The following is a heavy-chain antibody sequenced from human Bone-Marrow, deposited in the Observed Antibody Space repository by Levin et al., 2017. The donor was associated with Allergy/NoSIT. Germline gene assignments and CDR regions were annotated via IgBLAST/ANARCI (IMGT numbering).Heavy chain of an antibody. V-gene: IGHV3-53*01. J-gene: IGHJ4*02. D-gene: IGHD3-16*01. Sequence: PGGSLRLSCAVSGFTVSNNYMSWVRQAPGAGLEWVLLIYSVGTTYYADSVKGRFTISRDNSRNTLYLQMNSLRAEDTAVYYCTGGPSGVRGWGQGTLVTVSS. CDR3: TGGPSGVRG. CDR2: IYSVGTT. CDR1: GFTVSNNY.